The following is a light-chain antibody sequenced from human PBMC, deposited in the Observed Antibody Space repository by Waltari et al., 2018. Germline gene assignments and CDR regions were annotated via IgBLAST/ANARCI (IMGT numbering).Light chain of an antibody. V-gene: IGKV1-5*01. CDR1: QTINGW. CDR3: QQYLLFWT. J-gene: IGKJ1*01. Sequence: DIQMTQSPSTLSASVGDRVTITCRASQTINGWLAWYQQKPGKAPELLIHDASTLEGGVPPRFSGSGSRTEFTLTISSVQPEDVATYYCQQYLLFWTFGQGTRVEIK. CDR2: DAS.